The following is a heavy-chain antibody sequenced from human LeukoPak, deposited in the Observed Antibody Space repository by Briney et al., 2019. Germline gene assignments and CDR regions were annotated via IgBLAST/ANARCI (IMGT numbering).Heavy chain of an antibody. D-gene: IGHD6-13*01. V-gene: IGHV3-21*01. CDR3: AREAIAPAEQAFDV. CDR1: GFTFSSYS. J-gene: IGHJ3*01. Sequence: KPGGSLRLSCAASGFTFSSYSMNWVRQAPGKGLEWVSSTSSSSTYIYYADSLKGRFTISRDNAKNSLYLQMNSLRVEDTAVYYCAREAIAPAEQAFDVWGQGTMVTVSS. CDR2: TSSSSTYI.